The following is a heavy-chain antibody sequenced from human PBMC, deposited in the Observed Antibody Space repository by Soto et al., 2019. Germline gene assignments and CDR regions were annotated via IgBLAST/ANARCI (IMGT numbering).Heavy chain of an antibody. CDR1: GFTFSSYG. CDR3: AKGLYQLLLAEYFQH. D-gene: IGHD2-2*01. CDR2: ISGSGGST. Sequence: GGSLRLSCAASGFTFSSYGMHWVRHAPGKGLEWVSAISGSGGSTYYADSVKGRFTISRDNSKNTLYLQMNSLRAEDTAVYYCAKGLYQLLLAEYFQHWGQGTLVTVSS. V-gene: IGHV3-23*01. J-gene: IGHJ1*01.